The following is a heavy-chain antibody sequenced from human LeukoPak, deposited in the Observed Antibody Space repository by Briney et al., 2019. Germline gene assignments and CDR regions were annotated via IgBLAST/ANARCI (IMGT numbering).Heavy chain of an antibody. CDR2: IYYSGST. V-gene: IGHV4-30-4*08. D-gene: IGHD6-13*01. CDR1: GGSISSGDYY. J-gene: IGHJ6*03. Sequence: SETLSLTCTVSGGSISSGDYYWSWIHQPPGKGLERIGYIYYSGSTYYNPSLKSRVTISVDTSKNQFSLKLSSVTAADTAVYYCARVPIAAAGTRDYYYYMDVWGKGTTVTVSS. CDR3: ARVPIAAAGTRDYYYYMDV.